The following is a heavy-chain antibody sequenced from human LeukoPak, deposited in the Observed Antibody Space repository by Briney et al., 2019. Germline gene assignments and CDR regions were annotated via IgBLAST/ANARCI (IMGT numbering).Heavy chain of an antibody. CDR3: ASGGIAAAGASDY. Sequence: AASVKVSCKASGYTFTGYYMHWVRQAPGQGLEWMGWINPNSGGTNYAQKFQGRVTMTRGTSISTAYMELSRLRSDDTAVYYCASGGIAAAGASDYWGQGTLVTVSS. J-gene: IGHJ4*02. D-gene: IGHD6-13*01. CDR2: INPNSGGT. CDR1: GYTFTGYY. V-gene: IGHV1-2*02.